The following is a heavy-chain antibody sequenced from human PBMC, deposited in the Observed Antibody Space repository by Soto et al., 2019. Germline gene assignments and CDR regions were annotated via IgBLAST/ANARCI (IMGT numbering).Heavy chain of an antibody. CDR1: GGSISSGGYY. CDR3: ARARYGAFDI. J-gene: IGHJ3*02. Sequence: SETLSLTCTVSGGSISSGGYYWSWIRQHPGKGLEWIGYIYYSGSTYYNPSLKSRVTISVDTSKNQFSLKLSSVTAADTAVYYCARARYGAFDIWGQGTMVTVSS. V-gene: IGHV4-31*03. CDR2: IYYSGST. D-gene: IGHD1-1*01.